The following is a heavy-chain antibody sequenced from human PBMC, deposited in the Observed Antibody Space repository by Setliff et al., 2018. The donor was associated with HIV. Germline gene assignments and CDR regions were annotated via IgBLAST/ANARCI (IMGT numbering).Heavy chain of an antibody. CDR1: GDSVSSHNW. CDR2: VYQTGLT. CDR3: ARDPTNYNFWSGYRVEGYGMDV. Sequence: PSETLSLTCAVSGDSVSSHNWWTWVRQPPGKGLEWIGEVYQTGLTNYTPSLRSRVTISVDTSKNQFSLKLSSVTAADTAVYYCARDPTNYNFWSGYRVEGYGMDVWGQGTTVTVSS. J-gene: IGHJ6*02. V-gene: IGHV4-4*02. D-gene: IGHD3-3*01.